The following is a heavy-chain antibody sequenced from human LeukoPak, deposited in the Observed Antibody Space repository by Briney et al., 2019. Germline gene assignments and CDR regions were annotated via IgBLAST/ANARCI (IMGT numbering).Heavy chain of an antibody. D-gene: IGHD3-16*01. CDR1: GGSISSSTYH. CDR3: ARHGIDVLLKDYYFDY. V-gene: IGHV4-39*01. CDR2: TFFSGST. Sequence: SETLSLTCTVSGGSISSSTYHWGGIRQPPGKGLEWIGSTFFSGSTYYNPSLKSRVTISVDTSKNQFSLRLSSVTAADTAVYYCARHGIDVLLKDYYFDYWGQGTRVTVSS. J-gene: IGHJ4*02.